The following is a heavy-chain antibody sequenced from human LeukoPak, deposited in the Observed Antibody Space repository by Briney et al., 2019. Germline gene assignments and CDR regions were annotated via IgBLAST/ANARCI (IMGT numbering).Heavy chain of an antibody. CDR3: AARGEYSGSGTR. J-gene: IGHJ4*02. CDR2: INPSRNT. D-gene: IGHD3-10*01. CDR1: GGSFSGYY. Sequence: SETLSLTCAVFGGSFSGYYWNWIRQPPGKGLEWIGQINPSRNTNYNPSLKSRVTISLDTSKNQFSLKMTSVTVADTAIYYCAARGEYSGSGTRWGQGALVTVSS. V-gene: IGHV4-34*01.